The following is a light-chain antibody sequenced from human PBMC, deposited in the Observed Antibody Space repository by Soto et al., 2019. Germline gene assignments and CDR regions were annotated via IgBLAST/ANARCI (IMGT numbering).Light chain of an antibody. J-gene: IGLJ3*02. V-gene: IGLV2-14*01. Sequence: QSAPTQPASVSGSPGQSITISCTGTSSDVGGYNYVSWYQQHPGKAPKLMIYEVSNRPSGVSNRFSGSKSGNTASLTISGLQAEDEADYYCSSYTSSSTLGGVFGGGTKVTVL. CDR3: SSYTSSSTLGGV. CDR2: EVS. CDR1: SSDVGGYNY.